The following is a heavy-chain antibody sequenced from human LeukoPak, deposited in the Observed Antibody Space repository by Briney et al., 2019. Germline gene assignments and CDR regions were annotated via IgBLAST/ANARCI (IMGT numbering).Heavy chain of an antibody. CDR2: IKQDGTSK. CDR3: ARHGDYCFDL. Sequence: GGSLRLSCAASGLTFSLSWMGWVHQAPGKGREWVANIKQDGTSKYYVDSGMGRFTISRDNAENSVYLQMNSLSAGDTAVYYCARHGDYCFDLWGPGTRVTVSS. CDR1: GLTFSLSW. J-gene: IGHJ4*02. V-gene: IGHV3-7*02. D-gene: IGHD2-21*01.